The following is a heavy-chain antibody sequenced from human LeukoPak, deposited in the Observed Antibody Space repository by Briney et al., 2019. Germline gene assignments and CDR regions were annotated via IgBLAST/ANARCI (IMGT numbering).Heavy chain of an antibody. J-gene: IGHJ6*02. Sequence: ASVKVSCKASGYTFTSYDINWVRQATGQGLEWMGWMNPNSGNTDYAQKFQGRVTMTRNTSISTAYMELSSLRSEDTAVYYCARGHYNYYGSGSYYNALVTPRYYYYGMDVWGQGTTVTVSS. V-gene: IGHV1-8*01. CDR3: ARGHYNYYGSGSYYNALVTPRYYYYGMDV. D-gene: IGHD3-10*01. CDR1: GYTFTSYD. CDR2: MNPNSGNT.